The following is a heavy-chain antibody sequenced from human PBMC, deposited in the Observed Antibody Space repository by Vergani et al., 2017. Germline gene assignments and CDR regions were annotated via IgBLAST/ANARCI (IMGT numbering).Heavy chain of an antibody. CDR3: VRARCSGPCFMSNWFDS. CDR2: IKSDGSIT. D-gene: IGHD5-12*01. CDR1: GFSFSGYW. Sequence: EVQLVESGGGLIHPGGSLRLSCEGSGFSFSGYWMHWVRQSPEKGLVWVSRIKSDGSITNYADSVKGRFTISRDNTKNTLYLEMNSLRGDDTAIYYCVRARCSGPCFMSNWFDSLGQGTLVTVSS. V-gene: IGHV3-74*01. J-gene: IGHJ5*01.